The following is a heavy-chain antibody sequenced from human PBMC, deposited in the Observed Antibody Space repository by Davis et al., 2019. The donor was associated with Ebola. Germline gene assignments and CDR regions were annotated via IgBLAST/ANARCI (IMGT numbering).Heavy chain of an antibody. J-gene: IGHJ4*02. CDR3: AREDYIWGSYRYDLFLDY. CDR2: ISSSSSYI. D-gene: IGHD3-16*02. Sequence: GESPKISCAASGSTFSSYSMNWVRQAPGKGLEWVSSISSSSSYIYYADSVKGRFTISRDNAKNSLYLQMNSLRAEDTAVYYCAREDYIWGSYRYDLFLDYWGQGTLVTVSS. V-gene: IGHV3-21*01. CDR1: GSTFSSYS.